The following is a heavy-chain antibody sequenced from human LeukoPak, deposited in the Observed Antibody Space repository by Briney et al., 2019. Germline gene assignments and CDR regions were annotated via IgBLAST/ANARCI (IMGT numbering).Heavy chain of an antibody. Sequence: PGRSLRLSCAASGFTFNSHAMHWVRQAPGKGLEWVAVISSDGSNKYYADSVKGRFTISRDNSKNTLYLQMNSLRAEDTAVYYCASEGSGSYYNPFDYWGQGTLVTVSS. CDR1: GFTFNSHA. V-gene: IGHV3-30-3*01. J-gene: IGHJ4*02. CDR2: ISSDGSNK. D-gene: IGHD3-10*01. CDR3: ASEGSGSYYNPFDY.